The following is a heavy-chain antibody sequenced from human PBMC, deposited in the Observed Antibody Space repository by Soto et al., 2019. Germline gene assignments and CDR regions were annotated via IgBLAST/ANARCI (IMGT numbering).Heavy chain of an antibody. CDR2: IIPIFGTA. CDR1: GGTFSSYA. V-gene: IGHV1-69*01. Sequence: QVQLVQSGAEVKKPGSSVKVSCKASGGTFSSYAISWVRQAPGQGLEWMGGIIPIFGTANYAQKFQGRVTITADESTSTDYMELSSLRSEDTAVYYCARDCSSTSCYGDYYYGMDVWGQGTTVTVSS. CDR3: ARDCSSTSCYGDYYYGMDV. J-gene: IGHJ6*02. D-gene: IGHD2-2*01.